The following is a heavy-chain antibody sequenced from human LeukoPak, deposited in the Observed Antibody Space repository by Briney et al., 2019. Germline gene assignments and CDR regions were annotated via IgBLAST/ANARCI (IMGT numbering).Heavy chain of an antibody. CDR2: IYTSGST. Sequence: KPSETLSLTCTVSGGSISSYYWSWIRQPAGKGLEWLGRIYTSGSTNYNPSLKSRVTMSVDTSKNQFSLKLSSVTAADTAVYYCARGYYGANYFYYIDVWGKGTTVTVSS. CDR3: ARGYYGANYFYYIDV. V-gene: IGHV4-4*07. D-gene: IGHD3-3*01. CDR1: GGSISSYY. J-gene: IGHJ6*03.